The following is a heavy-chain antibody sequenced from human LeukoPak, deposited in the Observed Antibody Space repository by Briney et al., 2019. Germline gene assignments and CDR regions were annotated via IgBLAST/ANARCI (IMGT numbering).Heavy chain of an antibody. V-gene: IGHV3-9*03. CDR1: GFTFDDYA. CDR2: ISWNSGSI. D-gene: IGHD3-10*01. Sequence: PGGSLRLSCAASGFTFDDYAMHWVRQAPGKGLEWVSGISWNSGSIGYADSVKGRFTISRDNAKNSLYLQMNSLRDEDMALYYCAKDKGSGSYMVGYYFDYWGQGTLVTVSS. J-gene: IGHJ4*02. CDR3: AKDKGSGSYMVGYYFDY.